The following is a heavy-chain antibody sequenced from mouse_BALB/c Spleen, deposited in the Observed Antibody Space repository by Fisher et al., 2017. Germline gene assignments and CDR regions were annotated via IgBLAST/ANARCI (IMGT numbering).Heavy chain of an antibody. J-gene: IGHJ1*01. V-gene: IGHV1-76*01. CDR3: ARRGFDVRWYFDV. Sequence: KFKGKATLTADTSSSTAYMQLSSLTSEDSAVYFCARRGFDVRWYFDVWGAGTTVTVSS.